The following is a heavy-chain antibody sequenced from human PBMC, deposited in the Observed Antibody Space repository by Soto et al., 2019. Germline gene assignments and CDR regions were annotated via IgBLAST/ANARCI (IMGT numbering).Heavy chain of an antibody. CDR3: ARDRVGATGGHAFDI. D-gene: IGHD1-26*01. V-gene: IGHV3-30-3*01. Sequence: QVQLVESEGGVVQPGRSLRLSCAASGFTFSSYAMHWVRQAPGKGLEWVAVISYDGSNKYYADSVKGRFTISRDNSKNTLYLQMNSLRAEDTAVYYCARDRVGATGGHAFDIWGQGTMVTVSS. J-gene: IGHJ3*02. CDR2: ISYDGSNK. CDR1: GFTFSSYA.